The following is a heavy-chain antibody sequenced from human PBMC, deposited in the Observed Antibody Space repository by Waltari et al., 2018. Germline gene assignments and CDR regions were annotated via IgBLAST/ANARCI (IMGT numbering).Heavy chain of an antibody. CDR3: AKEGGSGTSDY. CDR2: IFNSGTT. CDR1: GYSITGGYY. D-gene: IGHD3-16*01. J-gene: IGHJ4*02. V-gene: IGHV4-38-2*02. Sequence: QVQLQESGPGLVKPSETLSLTCNVSGYSITGGYYWGWIRQPPGKGLEWIGNIFNSGTTFYNPSLKSRATISVDTSKNQFSLMLTSVTAADTAVYFCAKEGGSGTSDYWGQGALVIVSS.